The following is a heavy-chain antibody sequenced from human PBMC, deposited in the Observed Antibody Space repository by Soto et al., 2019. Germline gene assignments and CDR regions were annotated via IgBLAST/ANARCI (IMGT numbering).Heavy chain of an antibody. V-gene: IGHV4-4*07. J-gene: IGHJ4*02. D-gene: IGHD3-3*01. CDR2: IDNSGNT. CDR1: DGSISTYF. CDR3: ARGGQDFWSGPLDY. Sequence: RSLTCTVSDGSISTYFCNWIRQPAGKGLEWIGRIDNSGNTNYNPSLKSRVTMSADTSRNQFSLKLNSVTAADTAVYYCARGGQDFWSGPLDYCDQGALVTVSS.